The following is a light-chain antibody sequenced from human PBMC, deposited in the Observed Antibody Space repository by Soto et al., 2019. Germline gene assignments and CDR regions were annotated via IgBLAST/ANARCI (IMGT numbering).Light chain of an antibody. CDR3: QQRTDWVT. Sequence: EIELTQYPANLSLSPGERATLTCRASQSVSSYLAWYQQKPGQAPRLLIYEASNRATGIPARFSGSGSGTDFTLTISSLEPEDFAVYYCQQRTDWVTFGGGTKVDIK. CDR2: EAS. J-gene: IGKJ4*01. CDR1: QSVSSY. V-gene: IGKV3-11*01.